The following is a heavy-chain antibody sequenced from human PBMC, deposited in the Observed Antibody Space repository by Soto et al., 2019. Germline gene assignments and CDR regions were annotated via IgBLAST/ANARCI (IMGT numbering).Heavy chain of an antibody. CDR2: IIPIFGTI. CDR1: GGTFSRYP. V-gene: IGHV1-69*13. Sequence: SVKVSCKASGGTFSRYPIAWVRQAPGHGLEWMGQIIPIFGTISHAQNFQGRITITADESTSTAYMELSSLRSDDTAVYYCARPRTVAATKGYDDWGQGTLVTVSS. J-gene: IGHJ4*02. CDR3: ARPRTVAATKGYDD. D-gene: IGHD4-4*01.